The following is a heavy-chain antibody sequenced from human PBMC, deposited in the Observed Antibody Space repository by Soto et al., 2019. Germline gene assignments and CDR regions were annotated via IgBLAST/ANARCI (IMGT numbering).Heavy chain of an antibody. CDR2: IYYSGST. CDR3: ARDLAGFWSGYGPYYYYGMDV. J-gene: IGHJ6*02. V-gene: IGHV4-59*01. D-gene: IGHD3-3*01. CDR1: GGSISSYY. Sequence: SETLSLTCTVSGGSISSYYWSWIRQPPGKGLEWIGYIYYSGSTNYNPSLKSRVTISVDTSKNQFSLKLSSVTAADTAVYYCARDLAGFWSGYGPYYYYGMDVWGQGTTVTVSS.